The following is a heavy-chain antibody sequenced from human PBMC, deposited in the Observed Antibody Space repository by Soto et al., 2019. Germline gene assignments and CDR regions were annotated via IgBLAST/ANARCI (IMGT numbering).Heavy chain of an antibody. V-gene: IGHV4-34*01. CDR1: GGSFTDYY. Sequence: SETLSLTCSVYGGSFTDYYWSWIRQPPGKGLAWIGEINHSGSTNYNPYLKSRVTISVHTSKNQFSLKLSSVTAADTAVYYCGGARKGSGSDYYRPYGMDVWGKGTTVTVSS. CDR2: INHSGST. D-gene: IGHD3-3*01. CDR3: GGARKGSGSDYYRPYGMDV. J-gene: IGHJ6*04.